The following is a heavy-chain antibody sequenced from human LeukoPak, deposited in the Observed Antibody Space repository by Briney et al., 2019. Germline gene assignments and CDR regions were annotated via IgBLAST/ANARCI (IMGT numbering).Heavy chain of an antibody. J-gene: IGHJ4*02. D-gene: IGHD5-24*01. CDR1: GFTFSNDW. CDR3: ARDRLGDGYIREFDS. V-gene: IGHV3-21*01. Sequence: GGSLRLSCVASGFTFSNDWMIWVRQAPGKGLEWVASFGSDLSFRSVADSLKGRFTISRDNAENSLYLHMNSLRAEDTAIYYCARDRLGDGYIREFDSWGQGTLVIVSS. CDR2: FGSDLSFR.